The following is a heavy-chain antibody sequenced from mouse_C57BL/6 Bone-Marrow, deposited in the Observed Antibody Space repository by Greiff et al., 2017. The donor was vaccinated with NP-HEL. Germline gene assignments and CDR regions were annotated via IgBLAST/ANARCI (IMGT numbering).Heavy chain of an antibody. V-gene: IGHV1-80*01. CDR1: GYAFSSYW. CDR3: AISGLNWDYFDY. J-gene: IGHJ2*01. Sequence: QVQLQQSGAELVKPGASVKISCKASGYAFSSYWMNWVKQRPGKGLEWIGQIYPGDGDTNYNGKFKGKATLTADKSSSTAYMQLSSLASEDSAVYFCAISGLNWDYFDYWGQGTTLTVSS. D-gene: IGHD4-1*01. CDR2: IYPGDGDT.